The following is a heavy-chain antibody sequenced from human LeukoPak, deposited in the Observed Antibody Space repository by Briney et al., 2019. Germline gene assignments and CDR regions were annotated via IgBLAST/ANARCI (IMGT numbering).Heavy chain of an antibody. CDR3: AREGYYYYYTDV. CDR2: FYTSGST. CDR1: DGSISSYY. J-gene: IGHJ6*03. Sequence: SETLSLTCTVSDGSISSYYWSWIRQPAGKGLEWIGRFYTSGSTNYNPSLKSRVTMSVDTSKSQFSLKLSSVTAADTAVYYCAREGYYYYYTDVWGKGTTVTVSS. V-gene: IGHV4-4*07.